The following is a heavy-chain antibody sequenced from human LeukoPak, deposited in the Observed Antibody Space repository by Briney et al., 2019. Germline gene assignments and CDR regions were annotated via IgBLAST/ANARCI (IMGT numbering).Heavy chain of an antibody. CDR2: SYYSGST. D-gene: IGHD3-9*01. CDR3: ASTYYDILTGYYSLGY. CDR1: GGSISSSSYY. V-gene: IGHV4-39*07. J-gene: IGHJ4*02. Sequence: PSETLSLTCTVSGGSISSSSYYWGGIPRPQGKGWGGLGRSYYSGSTYYNPSLKSRVTISVDTSKNQFSLKLSSVTAADTAVYYCASTYYDILTGYYSLGYWGQGTLVTVSS.